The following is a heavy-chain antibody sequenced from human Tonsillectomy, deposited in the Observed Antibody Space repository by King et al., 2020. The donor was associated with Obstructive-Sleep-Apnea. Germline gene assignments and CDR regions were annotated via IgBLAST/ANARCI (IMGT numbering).Heavy chain of an antibody. D-gene: IGHD6-6*01. CDR1: GYSFTSYW. CDR3: ARPMILYSSSIQWYFDL. Sequence: QLVQSGAEVKKPGESLKISCKGSGYSFTSYWIGWVRQMPGKGLEWMGIIYPGDSDTRYSPSFQGQVTISADKSISTAYLPWSSLKASDTAMYYCARPMILYSSSIQWYFDLWGRGTLVTVSS. CDR2: IYPGDSDT. J-gene: IGHJ2*01. V-gene: IGHV5-51*01.